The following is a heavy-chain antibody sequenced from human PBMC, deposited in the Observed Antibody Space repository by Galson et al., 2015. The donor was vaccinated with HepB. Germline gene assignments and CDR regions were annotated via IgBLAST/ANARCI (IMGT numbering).Heavy chain of an antibody. J-gene: IGHJ4*02. D-gene: IGHD6-19*01. Sequence: SLRLSCAASGFTFTTYGMHWVRQAPGKGLEWISLISSDGSDKFYLDSVKGRFTISRDNSKNTVYLQMNNLGAEDTATYYCAKAYSSGYYGWEDYWGQGTLVTVSS. CDR2: ISSDGSDK. V-gene: IGHV3-30*18. CDR1: GFTFTTYG. CDR3: AKAYSSGYYGWEDY.